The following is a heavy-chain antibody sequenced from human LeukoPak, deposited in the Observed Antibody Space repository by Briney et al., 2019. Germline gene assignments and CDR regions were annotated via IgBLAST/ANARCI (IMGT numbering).Heavy chain of an antibody. CDR1: GGTFSSYA. V-gene: IGHV1-69*04. CDR2: IIPILGIA. CDR3: ARGRYSSSWPYAFDI. Sequence: ASVKVSCKASGGTFSSYAISWVRQAPGQGLEWMGRIIPILGIANYAQKFQGRVTITADKSTSTAYMELSSLRSEDTAVYYCARGRYSSSWPYAFDIWGQGTMVTVSS. J-gene: IGHJ3*02. D-gene: IGHD6-13*01.